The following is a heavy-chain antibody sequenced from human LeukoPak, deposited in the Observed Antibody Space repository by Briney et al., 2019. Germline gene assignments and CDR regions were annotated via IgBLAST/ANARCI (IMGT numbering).Heavy chain of an antibody. D-gene: IGHD3-9*01. V-gene: IGHV3-30-3*01. J-gene: IGHJ4*02. CDR2: ISYDGSNK. CDR1: GFTFSSYA. Sequence: GGSLRLSCAASGFTFSSYAMHWVRQAPGKGLEWVAVISYDGSNKYYADSVKGRFTISRDNTKNSLYLQMNSLRAEDTAVYYCARCLEGGDILTGSGYWGQGTLVTVSS. CDR3: ARCLEGGDILTGSGY.